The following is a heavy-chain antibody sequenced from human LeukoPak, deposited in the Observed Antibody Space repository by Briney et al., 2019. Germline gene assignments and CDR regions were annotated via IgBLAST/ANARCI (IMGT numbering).Heavy chain of an antibody. CDR2: IYYSGST. J-gene: IGHJ4*02. D-gene: IGHD5-18*01. CDR1: GGSISNLY. CDR3: ASIDQVETTMGGYYFDY. Sequence: PSETLSLTCTVSGGSISNLYGSWVRQPPGKGMEWVGYIYYSGSTNYNPSLKSRVTISVDTSKTQFSLKLSSVTAADTAVYYCASIDQVETTMGGYYFDYWGQGTLVTVSS. V-gene: IGHV4-59*01.